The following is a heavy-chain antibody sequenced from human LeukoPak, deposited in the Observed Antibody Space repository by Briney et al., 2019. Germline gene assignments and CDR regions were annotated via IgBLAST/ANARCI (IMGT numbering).Heavy chain of an antibody. CDR2: INPNSGGT. CDR3: ARATAINYYDSSGYQIGAFDI. CDR1: GYTFTGYY. D-gene: IGHD3-22*01. J-gene: IGHJ3*02. Sequence: GASVKVSCKASGYTFTGYYMHWVRQAPGQGLEWMGWINPNSGGTNYAQKFQGRVTMTRDTSISTAYMELSRLRSDDTAVYYCARATAINYYDSSGYQIGAFDIWGQGTMVTVSS. V-gene: IGHV1-2*02.